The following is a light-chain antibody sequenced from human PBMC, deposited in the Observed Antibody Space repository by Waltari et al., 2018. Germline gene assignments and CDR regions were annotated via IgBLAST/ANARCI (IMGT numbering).Light chain of an antibody. CDR2: DVS. V-gene: IGLV2-14*03. J-gene: IGLJ2*01. Sequence: QSALTQPASVSGSPGQSITISCTGASSDFYNYVCWYQHHPGKAPKLMIYDVSNRPSGVSNRFSGSNSGSTASLIISGLQAEDEADYYCSVKRGSNTVVFGGGTKLTVL. CDR3: SVKRGSNTVV. CDR1: SSDFYNY.